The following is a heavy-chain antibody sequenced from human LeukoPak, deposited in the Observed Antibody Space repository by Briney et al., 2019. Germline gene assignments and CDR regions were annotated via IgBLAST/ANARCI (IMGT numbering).Heavy chain of an antibody. CDR2: IRRIPSGGTT. D-gene: IGHD5-18*01. CDR3: TRGIGYTYGWSD. Sequence: PGRSLSLSCVTSGFPFTDYAISWFRQAPGKGLEWVGFIRRIPSGGTTDYAASVKGTFTISRDNSKSIAYLQMNSLESEDTAMYYCTRGIGYTYGWSDWGQGTLVTVSS. J-gene: IGHJ4*02. V-gene: IGHV3-49*03. CDR1: GFPFTDYA.